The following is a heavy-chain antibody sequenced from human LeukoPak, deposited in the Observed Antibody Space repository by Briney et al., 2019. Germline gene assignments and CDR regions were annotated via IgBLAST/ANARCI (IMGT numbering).Heavy chain of an antibody. V-gene: IGHV4-34*01. CDR2: INHSGST. D-gene: IGHD1-26*01. CDR3: ARSEWELLLALDY. J-gene: IGHJ4*02. Sequence: SETLSLTCAVYGGSFSGYYWSWIRQPPGKGLEWIGEINHSGSTNYNPSLKGRVTISVDTSKNQFSLKLSSVTAADTAVYYCARSEWELLLALDYWGQGTLVTVSS. CDR1: GGSFSGYY.